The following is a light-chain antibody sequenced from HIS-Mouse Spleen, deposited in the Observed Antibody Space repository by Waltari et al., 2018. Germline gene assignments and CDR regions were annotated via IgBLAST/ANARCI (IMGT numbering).Light chain of an antibody. Sequence: QSALTPPRSVSGSPGQSVTISCTGTSSDVGVYHYVSWYQQHPGKAPKLMIYDVSKRPSGVPDRFSGSKSGNTASLTISGLQAEDEADYYCCSYAGSYTLVFGGGTKLTVL. CDR2: DVS. V-gene: IGLV2-11*01. J-gene: IGLJ3*02. CDR1: SSDVGVYHY. CDR3: CSYAGSYTLV.